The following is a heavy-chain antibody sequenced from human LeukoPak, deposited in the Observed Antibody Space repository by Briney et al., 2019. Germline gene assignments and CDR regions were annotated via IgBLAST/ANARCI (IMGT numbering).Heavy chain of an antibody. CDR1: GYTFTGYY. Sequence: WASVKVSCKASGYTFTGYYIHWVRQAPGQGLEWMGWINSNSGATNYAQKFQGRVTVTRDTSITTAYMELSSLRSDDTAVYYCARVRSLDYWGQGTLVTVSS. CDR3: ARVRSLDY. J-gene: IGHJ4*02. CDR2: INSNSGAT. V-gene: IGHV1-2*02.